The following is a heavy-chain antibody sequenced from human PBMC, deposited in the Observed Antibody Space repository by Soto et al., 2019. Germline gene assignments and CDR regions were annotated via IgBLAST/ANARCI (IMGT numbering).Heavy chain of an antibody. D-gene: IGHD2-2*02. J-gene: IGHJ4*02. CDR2: IKSRADGGTK. CDR3: AKELEEYQLLYDIDS. Sequence: EMHLVDSGGGLVKPGGSLRLSCAASGFTFSHAWMSWVRQAPGKGLEWVGRIKSRADGGTKDYGAPVRGRFTISRDDSKRTLYLQMNSLRPEDTAVYYCAKELEEYQLLYDIDSWGQGILVAVSS. CDR1: GFTFSHAW. V-gene: IGHV3-15*01.